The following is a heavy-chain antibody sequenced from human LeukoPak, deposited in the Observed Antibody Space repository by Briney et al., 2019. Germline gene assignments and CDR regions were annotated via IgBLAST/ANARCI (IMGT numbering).Heavy chain of an antibody. Sequence: SETLSPTCTVSGGSISSGGYYWSWIRQHPGKGLEWIGYIYYSGSTYYNPSLKSRVTISVDTSKNQFSLKLSSVTAADTAVYYCAREGRDGYNLVDYWGQGTLVTVSS. CDR2: IYYSGST. V-gene: IGHV4-31*03. D-gene: IGHD5-24*01. J-gene: IGHJ4*02. CDR3: AREGRDGYNLVDY. CDR1: GGSISSGGYY.